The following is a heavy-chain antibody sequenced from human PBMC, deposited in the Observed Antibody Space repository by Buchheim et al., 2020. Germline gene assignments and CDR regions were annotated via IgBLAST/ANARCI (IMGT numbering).Heavy chain of an antibody. CDR1: GFTFSSYG. Sequence: QVQLVESGGGVVQPGRSLRLSCAASGFTFSSYGMQWVRQAPGKGLEWVAVISYDGSNKYYADSVKGRFTISRDNSKNTLYLQMNSLRAEDTAVYYCAKDVTTDYYYMDVWGKGTT. D-gene: IGHD4-17*01. CDR3: AKDVTTDYYYMDV. J-gene: IGHJ6*03. CDR2: ISYDGSNK. V-gene: IGHV3-30*18.